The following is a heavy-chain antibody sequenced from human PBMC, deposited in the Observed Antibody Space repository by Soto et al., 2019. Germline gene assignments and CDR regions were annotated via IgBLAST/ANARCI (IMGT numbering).Heavy chain of an antibody. CDR2: IVVGSGST. D-gene: IGHD3-9*01. V-gene: IGHV1-58*02. J-gene: IGHJ6*03. CDR3: AAMTGYFTSYYYMDV. CDR1: GFTFTNSA. Sequence: QMQLVQSGPEVKKPGTSVKVSCKASGFTFTNSAIQCGRQARGQRLEWIGWIVVGSGSTIYAHKFQARLTITRDMSTSTAYMELISLRSEDTAIYYCAAMTGYFTSYYYMDVWGKGTTVTVSS.